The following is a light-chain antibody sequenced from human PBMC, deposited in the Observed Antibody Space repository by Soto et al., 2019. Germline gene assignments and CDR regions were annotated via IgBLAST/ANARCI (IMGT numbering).Light chain of an antibody. V-gene: IGKV1-12*01. CDR2: TAS. Sequence: DIQITQSPSSVSASVGDRVTITCRASQGISSWLAWYQQKPGKSPNLLIYTASSFQSGDPSRFSGSGSGTDFTLTISSLQPEDFATYYCQQDNNFPLTFGGGTKVEIK. CDR3: QQDNNFPLT. CDR1: QGISSW. J-gene: IGKJ4*01.